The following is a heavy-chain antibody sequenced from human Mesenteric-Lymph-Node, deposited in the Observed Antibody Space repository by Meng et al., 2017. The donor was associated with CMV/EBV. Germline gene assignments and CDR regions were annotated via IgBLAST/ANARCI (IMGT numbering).Heavy chain of an antibody. CDR2: ISGSGGST. D-gene: IGHD3-3*01. V-gene: IGHV3-23*01. Sequence: GESLKISCAASGFTFSSYAMSWVRQAPGKGLEWVSAISGSGGSTYYADSVKGRFTISRDNAKHSLYLQMDSLRAEDTAVYYCARGQTGRYYDFWSGYSAQYYYYYYGMDVWGQGTTVTVSS. J-gene: IGHJ6*02. CDR3: ARGQTGRYYDFWSGYSAQYYYYYYGMDV. CDR1: GFTFSSYA.